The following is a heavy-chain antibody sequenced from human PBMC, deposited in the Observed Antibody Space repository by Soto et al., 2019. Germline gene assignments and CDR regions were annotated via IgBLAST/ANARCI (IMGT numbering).Heavy chain of an antibody. CDR1: GGSISSYY. D-gene: IGHD2-15*01. CDR3: ARGVGCSGGSCYSWYYYGMDV. Sequence: SETLSLTCTVSGGSISSYYWSWIRQPPGKGLEWIGYIYYSGSTNYNPSLKSRVTISVDTSKNQFSLKLSSVTAADTAVYYCARGVGCSGGSCYSWYYYGMDVWGQGTTVTVSS. CDR2: IYYSGST. V-gene: IGHV4-59*12. J-gene: IGHJ6*02.